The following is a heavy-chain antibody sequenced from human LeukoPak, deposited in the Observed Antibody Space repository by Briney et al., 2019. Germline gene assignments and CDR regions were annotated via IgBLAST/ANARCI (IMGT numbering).Heavy chain of an antibody. J-gene: IGHJ4*02. V-gene: IGHV4-59*01. CDR1: GGSIRSSH. D-gene: IGHD6-6*01. Sequence: SETLSLTCTVSGGSIRSSHWSWIRQPAGKGLEWIGYIYYSGSTNYNPSLQSRVTISVDTSKNQFSLKLRSVTAADTAVYYCATNAGRPWGIFDYWGQGTPVTVSS. CDR2: IYYSGST. CDR3: ATNAGRPWGIFDY.